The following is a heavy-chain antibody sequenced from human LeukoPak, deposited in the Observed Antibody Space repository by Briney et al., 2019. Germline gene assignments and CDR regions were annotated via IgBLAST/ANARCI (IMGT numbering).Heavy chain of an antibody. J-gene: IGHJ2*01. V-gene: IGHV4-59*01. Sequence: SETLSLTXTVSGGSISSYYWSWIRQPPGKGLEWIGYIYYSGSTNYNPSLKSRVTISVDTSKNQFSLKLCSVTAADTAVYYCARVSVGATEWYFDLWGRGTLVTVSS. CDR2: IYYSGST. CDR3: ARVSVGATEWYFDL. CDR1: GGSISSYY. D-gene: IGHD1-26*01.